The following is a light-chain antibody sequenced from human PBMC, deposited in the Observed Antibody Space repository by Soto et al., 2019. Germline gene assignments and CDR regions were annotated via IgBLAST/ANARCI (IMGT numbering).Light chain of an antibody. V-gene: IGLV2-23*02. Sequence: QLVLTQPASLSGSPGQSITISCTGTSSDVGTYNLVSWYQQHPGKAPKLMIYEVDKRPSGVSNRFSGSKSGNTASLTISGLQAEDEADYYCCSFARSVTFVFGGGTKLTVL. CDR2: EVD. CDR3: CSFARSVTFV. CDR1: SSDVGTYNL. J-gene: IGLJ2*01.